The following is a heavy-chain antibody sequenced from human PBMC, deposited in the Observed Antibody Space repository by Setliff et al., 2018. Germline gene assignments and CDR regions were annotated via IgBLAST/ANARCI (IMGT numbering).Heavy chain of an antibody. D-gene: IGHD1-26*01. CDR2: IYHSGNI. Sequence: SETLSLTCVVSGGSISSGNWWSWVRQSPGKGLEWIGEIYHSGNINYNPSLKSRVTISVDKSKDQFSLKLNSVTAADTAIYYCARGGSGSYPFDYWGRGTLVTVSS. J-gene: IGHJ4*02. CDR3: ARGGSGSYPFDY. V-gene: IGHV4-4*02. CDR1: GGSISSGNW.